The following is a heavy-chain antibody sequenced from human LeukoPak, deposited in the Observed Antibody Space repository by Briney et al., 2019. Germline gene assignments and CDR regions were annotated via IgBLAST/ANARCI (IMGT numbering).Heavy chain of an antibody. CDR2: ISSSSIYI. D-gene: IGHD6-13*01. J-gene: IGHJ4*02. CDR3: ARGSRGNIAAAGHFDY. V-gene: IGHV3-21*01. Sequence: GGSLRLSCAASGFIFSIYSMNWVRQAPGKGLEWVSSISSSSIYIYYADSVKGRFTISRDNGKNSLYLQMNSLRAEDTAVYYCARGSRGNIAAAGHFDYWGQGTLVTVSS. CDR1: GFIFSIYS.